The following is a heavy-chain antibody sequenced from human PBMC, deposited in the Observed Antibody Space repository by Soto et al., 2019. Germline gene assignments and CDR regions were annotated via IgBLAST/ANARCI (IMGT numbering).Heavy chain of an antibody. V-gene: IGHV4-34*01. CDR2: INHSGST. Sequence: QVQLQQWGAGLLKPSETLSLTCAVYGGSFSGYYWTWIRQPPGTGLEWIGDINHSGSTNYNPSPKSPVTISVDTSKTQFSLKLTSVTAADTAVYDCATDKITGLFDYWGQGPLVTVSS. D-gene: IGHD3-16*01. CDR3: ATDKITGLFDY. J-gene: IGHJ4*02. CDR1: GGSFSGYY.